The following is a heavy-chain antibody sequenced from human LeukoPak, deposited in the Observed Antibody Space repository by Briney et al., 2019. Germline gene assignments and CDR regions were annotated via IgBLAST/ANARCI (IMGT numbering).Heavy chain of an antibody. CDR2: IYYSGST. CDR3: ARHADSGFGELAFDY. V-gene: IGHV4-61*01. J-gene: IGHJ4*02. Sequence: SETLSLTCTVSGGSVSSGSYYWSWIRQPPGKGLEWIGYIYYSGSTNYNPSLKSRVTISVDTSKNQFSLKLSSVTAADTGVYYCARHADSGFGELAFDYWGQGTLVTVSS. D-gene: IGHD3-10*01. CDR1: GGSVSSGSYY.